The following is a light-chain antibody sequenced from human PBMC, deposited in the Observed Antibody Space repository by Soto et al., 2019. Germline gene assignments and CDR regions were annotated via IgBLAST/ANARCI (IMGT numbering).Light chain of an antibody. CDR3: SSFAGSNNFPYV. J-gene: IGLJ1*01. V-gene: IGLV2-8*01. CDR2: EIN. CDR1: SSDVGAYDY. Sequence: QSVLTQPPSASGSPGQSVTISCTGTSSDVGAYDYVSWYQRHPGKAPKLMIYEINKRPSGVPDRFSGSKSGNTASLTVSGLQAGDEADYYCSSFAGSNNFPYVFGTGTKVTVL.